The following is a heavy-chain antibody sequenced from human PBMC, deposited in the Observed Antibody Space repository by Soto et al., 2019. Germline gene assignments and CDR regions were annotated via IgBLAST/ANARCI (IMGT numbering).Heavy chain of an antibody. V-gene: IGHV3-30-3*01. CDR1: GFTFCSYA. CDR3: ARDYSLYCSGGSCYSDGMDV. D-gene: IGHD2-15*01. CDR2: ISYDGSNK. J-gene: IGHJ6*02. Sequence: PGGSLRLSCAASGFTFCSYAMHWVRQAPGKGLEWVAVISYDGSNKYYADSVKGRFTISRDNSKNTLYLQMNSLRAEDTAVYYCARDYSLYCSGGSCYSDGMDVWGQGTTVTVSS.